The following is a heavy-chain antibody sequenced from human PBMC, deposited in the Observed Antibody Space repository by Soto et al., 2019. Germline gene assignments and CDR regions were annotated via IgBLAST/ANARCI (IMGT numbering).Heavy chain of an antibody. CDR1: GWAYSSYP. J-gene: IGHJ4*02. V-gene: IGHV1-69*01. Sequence: SVKGSLKATGWAYSSYPSSWVRQAPGQGLEWMGGIIPIFGTANYAQKFQGRVTITADESTSTAYMELSSLRSEDTAVYYCARDPALEEEHDWGQGTLVTVPS. D-gene: IGHD3-3*01. CDR3: ARDPALEEEHD. CDR2: IIPIFGTA.